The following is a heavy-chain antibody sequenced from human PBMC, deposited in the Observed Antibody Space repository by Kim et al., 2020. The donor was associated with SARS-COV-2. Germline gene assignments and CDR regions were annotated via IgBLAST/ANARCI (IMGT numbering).Heavy chain of an antibody. J-gene: IGHJ2*01. CDR1: GGSISSYY. CDR3: ARGGYSSTNGPDWYFDL. V-gene: IGHV4-59*01. CDR2: IYYSGST. Sequence: SETLSLTCTVSGGSISSYYWSWIRQPPGKGLEWIGYIYYSGSTNYNPSLKSRVTISVDTSKNQFSLKLSSVTAADTAVYYCARGGYSSTNGPDWYFDLWGRGTLVTVSS. D-gene: IGHD6-13*01.